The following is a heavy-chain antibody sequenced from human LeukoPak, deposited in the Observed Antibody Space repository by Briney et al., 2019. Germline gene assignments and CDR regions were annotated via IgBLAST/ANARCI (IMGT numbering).Heavy chain of an antibody. CDR2: IIPIFGTA. J-gene: IGHJ6*02. Sequence: VASVKVSCKASGGTFSSYAISWVRQAPGQGLEWMGGIIPIFGTANYAQKFQGRVTITADEPTSTAYMELSSLRSEDTAVYYCAGLQGPYYYYGMDVWGQGTTVTVSS. CDR1: GGTFSSYA. CDR3: AGLQGPYYYYGMDV. V-gene: IGHV1-69*13.